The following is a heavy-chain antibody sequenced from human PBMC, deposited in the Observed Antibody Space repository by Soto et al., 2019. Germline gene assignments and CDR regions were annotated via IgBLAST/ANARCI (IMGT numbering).Heavy chain of an antibody. CDR3: ARGRYCLAGRCFPNWFDS. CDR2: IYKSATT. V-gene: IGHV4-30-4*01. CDR1: GDSISNLDYF. J-gene: IGHJ5*01. D-gene: IGHD2-15*01. Sequence: SETLSLTCSVSGDSISNLDYFWAWIRQPPGQALEYIGYIYKSATTYYNPSFESRVAISVDTSKSQFSLNVTSVTAADTAVYFCARGRYCLAGRCFPNWFDSWGQGALVTVSS.